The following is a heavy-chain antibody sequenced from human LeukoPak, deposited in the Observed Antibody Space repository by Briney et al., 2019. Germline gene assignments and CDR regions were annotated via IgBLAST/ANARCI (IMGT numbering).Heavy chain of an antibody. CDR1: GFTFSSYS. V-gene: IGHV3-48*04. Sequence: PGGSLRLSCAASGFTFSSYSMNWVRQAPGKGLEWVSYISSSSSTIYYADSVKGRFTISRDNAKNSLYLQMNSLRAGDTAVYYCARGGIVVVPAATDAFDIWGQGTMVTVSS. J-gene: IGHJ3*02. CDR2: ISSSSSTI. CDR3: ARGGIVVVPAATDAFDI. D-gene: IGHD2-2*01.